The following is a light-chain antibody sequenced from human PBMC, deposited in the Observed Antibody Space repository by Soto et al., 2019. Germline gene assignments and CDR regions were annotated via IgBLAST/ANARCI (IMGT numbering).Light chain of an antibody. J-gene: IGKJ1*01. V-gene: IGKV1-9*01. Sequence: DIPLTQSPSFLSASVGDRVTITCRASQDISSSVAWYQQTPGKAPKLLIYAASTLQSGVPSRFSGTGSGTEFTLTISSLQPEDFATYYCQQFKSYPRSFGQGTKVEIK. CDR3: QQFKSYPRS. CDR1: QDISSS. CDR2: AAS.